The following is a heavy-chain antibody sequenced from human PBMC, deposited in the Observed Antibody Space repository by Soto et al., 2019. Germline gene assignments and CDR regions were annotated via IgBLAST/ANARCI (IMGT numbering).Heavy chain of an antibody. CDR3: ARDVGFDYVN. V-gene: IGHV3-7*01. Sequence: GGSLRLSCAVSGSSIASYWMSWVRQAPGEGLEWVATTKEDGSEIYYVDSVRGRFTISRDSAENSLYLQMNSLSAEDTAVYFCARDVGFDYVNWGQGTLVTVSS. CDR2: TKEDGSEI. CDR1: GSSIASYW. D-gene: IGHD3-16*01. J-gene: IGHJ4*02.